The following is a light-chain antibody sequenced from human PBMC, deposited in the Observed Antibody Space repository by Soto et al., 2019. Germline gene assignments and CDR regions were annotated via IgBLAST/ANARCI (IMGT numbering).Light chain of an antibody. V-gene: IGKV3-15*01. Sequence: EGVMTQSPATLSVSPGERATLSCRASQSVDRHLAWYQQKPGQAPRLLIYDTSIRATGVSVRFSGSWSGTEFTLTIRSLQSENFEVYYCQHYNNWPHTFGHGTNLEI. CDR1: QSVDRH. J-gene: IGKJ2*01. CDR2: DTS. CDR3: QHYNNWPHT.